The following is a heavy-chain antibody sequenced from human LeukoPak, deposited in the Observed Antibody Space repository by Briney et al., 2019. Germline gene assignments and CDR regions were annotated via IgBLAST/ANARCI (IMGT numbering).Heavy chain of an antibody. V-gene: IGHV3-23*01. Sequence: PGGSLRLSCVVSGISLSNYAMSWVHQAPGKGLEWVSAISGSGGSTYYADSVKGRFTISRDNSKNTLYLQMNSLRAEDTAVYYCAKDGGGGGYCSGGSCYSSYYYGMDVWGQGTTVTVSS. CDR1: GISLSNYA. J-gene: IGHJ6*02. D-gene: IGHD2-15*01. CDR2: ISGSGGST. CDR3: AKDGGGGGYCSGGSCYSSYYYGMDV.